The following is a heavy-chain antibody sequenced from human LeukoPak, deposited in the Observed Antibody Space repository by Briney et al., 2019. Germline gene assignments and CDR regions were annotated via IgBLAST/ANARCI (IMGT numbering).Heavy chain of an antibody. J-gene: IGHJ3*02. CDR1: DDSIRTHY. CDR3: ARTFLGRDAFDT. CDR2: IYSTGGT. D-gene: IGHD7-27*01. Sequence: SETLSLTCTVSDDSIRTHYWAWIRQPAGKGLEWIGHIYSTGGTKFSPSLKSRLTMSIDTSKNQFSLQMKSVTAAHTAVYYCARTFLGRDAFDTWGQGTLVTVSS. V-gene: IGHV4-4*07.